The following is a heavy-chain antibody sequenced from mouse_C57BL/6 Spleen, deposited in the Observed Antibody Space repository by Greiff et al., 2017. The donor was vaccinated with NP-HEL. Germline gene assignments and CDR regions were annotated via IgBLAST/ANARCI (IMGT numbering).Heavy chain of an antibody. J-gene: IGHJ2*01. CDR1: GYTFTSYW. V-gene: IGHV1-52*01. Sequence: QVQLQQPGAELVRPGSSVKLSCKASGYTFTSYWMHWVKQRPIQGLEWIGNIDPSDSETHYNQKFKDKATLTVDKSSSTAYMQLSSLTSEDSAVYYCARLEVTTVDYWGQGTTLTVSS. CDR2: IDPSDSET. D-gene: IGHD2-2*01. CDR3: ARLEVTTVDY.